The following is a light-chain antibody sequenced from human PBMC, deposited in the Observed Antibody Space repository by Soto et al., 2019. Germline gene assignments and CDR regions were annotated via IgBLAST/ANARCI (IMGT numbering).Light chain of an antibody. CDR1: SSDIGGFNY. Sequence: QSALAQPASVSGSPGQSITISCTGSSSDIGGFNYVSWYQQHPGEAPKLMIYEVTHRPSGVSNRFSGSKSGNTASLTISGLQAEDEADYYCSSYTSGITPFLFGTGTKLTVL. V-gene: IGLV2-14*01. CDR2: EVT. CDR3: SSYTSGITPFL. J-gene: IGLJ1*01.